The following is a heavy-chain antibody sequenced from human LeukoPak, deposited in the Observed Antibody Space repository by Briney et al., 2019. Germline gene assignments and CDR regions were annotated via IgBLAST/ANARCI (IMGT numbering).Heavy chain of an antibody. D-gene: IGHD3-16*02. CDR3: ARDGYDYVWGSYRLQ. CDR2: IIPIFGTA. CDR1: GGTFSSYA. J-gene: IGHJ4*02. Sequence: KISCKASGGTFSSYAISWVRQAPGQGLEWMGGIIPIFGTANYAQKFQGRVTITTDESTSTAYMELSSLRSEDTAVYYCARDGYDYVWGSYRLQWGQGTLVTVSS. V-gene: IGHV1-69*05.